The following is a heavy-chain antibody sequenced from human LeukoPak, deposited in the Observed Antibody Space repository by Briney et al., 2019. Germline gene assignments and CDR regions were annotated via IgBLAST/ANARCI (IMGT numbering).Heavy chain of an antibody. J-gene: IGHJ4*02. CDR2: ISSSSSYI. Sequence: GGSLRLSCAASGFTFSSYSINWVRQAPGKGLEWVSSISSSSSYIYYADSVKGRFTISRDNAKNSLNLQMNSLRAEDTAVYYCARESGSASFDYWGQGTLVTVSS. CDR1: GFTFSSYS. V-gene: IGHV3-21*01. D-gene: IGHD6-19*01. CDR3: ARESGSASFDY.